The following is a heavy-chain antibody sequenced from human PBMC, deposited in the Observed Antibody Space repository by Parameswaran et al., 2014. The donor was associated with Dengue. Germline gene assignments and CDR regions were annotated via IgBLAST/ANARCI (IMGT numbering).Heavy chain of an antibody. D-gene: IGHD5-18*01. V-gene: IGHV3-23*01. CDR2: ISGSGGST. Sequence: VRQAPGKGLEWVSAISGSGGSTYYADSVKGRFTISRDNSKNTLYLQMNSLRAEDTAVYYCAKDRIQLWFRARATICDYWGQGTLVTVSS. J-gene: IGHJ4*02. CDR3: AKDRIQLWFRARATICDY.